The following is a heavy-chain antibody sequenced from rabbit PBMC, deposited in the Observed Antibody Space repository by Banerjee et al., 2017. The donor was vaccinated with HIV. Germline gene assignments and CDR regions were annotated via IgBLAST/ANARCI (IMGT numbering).Heavy chain of an antibody. D-gene: IGHD4-1*01. J-gene: IGHJ4*01. CDR3: ARDLAGVTGWNFGL. V-gene: IGHV1S45*01. CDR2: IGTADGNT. Sequence: QEQLVESGGDLVKPGASLTLTCTASGFSFSSVYDMCWVRQAPGKGLEWIACIGTADGNTFYANWAKGRFTISKTPSTTVTLQMTSLTAADTATYFCARDLAGVTGWNFGLWGPGTLVTV. CDR1: GFSFSSVYD.